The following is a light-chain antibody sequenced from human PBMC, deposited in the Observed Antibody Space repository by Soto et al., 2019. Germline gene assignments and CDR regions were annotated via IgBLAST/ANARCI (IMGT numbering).Light chain of an antibody. J-gene: IGKJ3*01. Sequence: DIQMTQSPSSLSASVGDRVTITCRASQSISSYLNWYQQKPGKAPKRLIYAASSLQSGVPSRFSGSVSGTDFTLTISSLQPEDFATYYCQPSYSTSLFRPGTKVYSK. CDR2: AAS. CDR1: QSISSY. CDR3: QPSYSTSL. V-gene: IGKV1-39*01.